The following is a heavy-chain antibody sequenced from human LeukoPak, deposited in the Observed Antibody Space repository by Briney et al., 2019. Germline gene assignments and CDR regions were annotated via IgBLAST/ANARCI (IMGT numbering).Heavy chain of an antibody. CDR1: GGSFSGYY. V-gene: IGHV4-34*01. CDR3: ARGIIQDSMTTVTTPAYLLDY. Sequence: SETLSLTCAVYGGSFSGYYWSWIRQPPGKGLGWIGEINHSGSTNYNPSLKSRVTISVDTSKNQFSLKLSSVTAADTAVYYCARGIIQDSMTTVTTPAYLLDYWGQGTLVTVSS. J-gene: IGHJ4*02. CDR2: INHSGST. D-gene: IGHD4-17*01.